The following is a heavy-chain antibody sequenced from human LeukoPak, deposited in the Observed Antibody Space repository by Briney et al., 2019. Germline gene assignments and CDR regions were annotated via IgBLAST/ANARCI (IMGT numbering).Heavy chain of an antibody. J-gene: IGHJ5*02. V-gene: IGHV1-2*02. CDR2: SNPNSGGT. Sequence: ASVKLCCSPSGYTFTDYYLHWVRQAPGQGLEWMGWSNPNSGGTSSAQKFPGRVTMTRATSITTVYMEVAWLTSEDTAIYYCARADRLDGGPYLIGPWGQGTLVTVSS. CDR3: ARADRLDGGPYLIGP. D-gene: IGHD2-21*01. CDR1: GYTFTDYY.